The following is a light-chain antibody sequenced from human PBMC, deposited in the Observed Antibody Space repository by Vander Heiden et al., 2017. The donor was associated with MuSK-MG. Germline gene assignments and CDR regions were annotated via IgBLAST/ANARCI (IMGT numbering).Light chain of an antibody. CDR2: RNK. CDR1: SPNVGPNT. Sequence: QSVLTQTPSASGTPGQTVTISCSGSSPNVGPNTLNWYQQVAGPAPKLLSFRNKVRSSGVPERFSGSKSDTSASLAIGCLQSEAEVDYYCAAWDDSLNGWVFGGGTKLTVL. V-gene: IGLV1-44*01. CDR3: AAWDDSLNGWV. J-gene: IGLJ3*02.